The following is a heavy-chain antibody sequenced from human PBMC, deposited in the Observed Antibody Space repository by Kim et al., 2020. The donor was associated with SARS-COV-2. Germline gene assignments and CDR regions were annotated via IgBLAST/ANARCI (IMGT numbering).Heavy chain of an antibody. D-gene: IGHD3-10*01. Sequence: GGSLRLSCAASGFTFSSYGMHWVRQAPGKGLEWVAVISYDGSNKYYADSVKGRFTISRDNSKNTLYLQMNSLRAEDTAVYYCARTYGSGSYLISWWGQGTLVTVSS. CDR3: ARTYGSGSYLISW. V-gene: IGHV3-33*05. CDR1: GFTFSSYG. CDR2: ISYDGSNK. J-gene: IGHJ4*02.